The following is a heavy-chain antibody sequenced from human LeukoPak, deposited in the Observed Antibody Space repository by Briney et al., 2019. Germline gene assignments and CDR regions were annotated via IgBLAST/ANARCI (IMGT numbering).Heavy chain of an antibody. CDR1: GFTFSSYA. D-gene: IGHD4-17*01. CDR3: ARALGDYGDWYFDL. J-gene: IGHJ2*01. Sequence: GGSLRLSCAASGFTFSSYAMHWVRQAPGKGLEYVSAISSNGGSTYYANSVKGRFTISRDNSKNTLYLQMGSLRAEDMAVHYCARALGDYGDWYFDLWGRGTLVTVSS. V-gene: IGHV3-64*01. CDR2: ISSNGGST.